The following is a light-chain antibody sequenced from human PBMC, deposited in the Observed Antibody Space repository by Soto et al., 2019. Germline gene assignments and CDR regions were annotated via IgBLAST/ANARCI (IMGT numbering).Light chain of an antibody. CDR3: QQYYSTPHT. Sequence: DIVMTQSPDSLPVSLGERATINCKSSQNVLYSSNNKSYLAWYQQKPGQPPKLLIYWASTRESGVPDRFSGSGSRTDFTLTISSLQAEDVVVYYCQQYYSTPHTFGHGTMLEIK. J-gene: IGKJ2*01. CDR2: WAS. CDR1: QNVLYSSNNKSY. V-gene: IGKV4-1*01.